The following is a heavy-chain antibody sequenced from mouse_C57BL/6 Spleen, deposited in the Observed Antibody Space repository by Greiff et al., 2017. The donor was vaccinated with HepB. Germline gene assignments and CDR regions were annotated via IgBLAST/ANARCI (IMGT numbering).Heavy chain of an antibody. D-gene: IGHD2-3*01. CDR3: ARHADGYSWYFDV. CDR1: GFTFSDYY. J-gene: IGHJ1*03. V-gene: IGHV5-12*01. Sequence: EVQGVESGGGLVQPGGSLKLSCAASGFTFSDYYMYWVRQTPEKRLEWVAYISNGGGSTYYPDTVKGRFTISRDNAKNTLYLQMSRLKSEDTAMYYCARHADGYSWYFDVWGTGTTVTVSS. CDR2: ISNGGGST.